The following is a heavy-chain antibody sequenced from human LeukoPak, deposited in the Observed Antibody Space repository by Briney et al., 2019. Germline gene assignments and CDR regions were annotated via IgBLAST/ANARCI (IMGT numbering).Heavy chain of an antibody. V-gene: IGHV3-23*01. CDR1: GFTFSSYA. CDR3: GRARSGYDFDY. D-gene: IGHD5-12*01. J-gene: IGHJ4*02. CDR2: ISASGGST. Sequence: GGSLRLSCAASGFTFSSYASSWVRQAPGKGLEWVSAISASGGSTYYADSVKGRFTISRDNSKNTLYLQMNSLRADDAAVYYCGRARSGYDFDYWGQGTLVTVSS.